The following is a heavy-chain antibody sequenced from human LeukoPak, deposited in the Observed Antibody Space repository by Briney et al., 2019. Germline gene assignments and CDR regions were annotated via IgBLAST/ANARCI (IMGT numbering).Heavy chain of an antibody. V-gene: IGHV5-51*01. Sequence: GESLKISCKSSGDMFTSYWIGWVRQMPGKGLEWMGIIYPGDSNIKYSPSFQGQVTISADESINTVYLQWSSLKASDTAMYYCARQGTVAPGGFRDAFDIWGQGTMVTVSS. J-gene: IGHJ3*02. CDR2: IYPGDSNI. D-gene: IGHD2-8*02. CDR3: ARQGTVAPGGFRDAFDI. CDR1: GDMFTSYW.